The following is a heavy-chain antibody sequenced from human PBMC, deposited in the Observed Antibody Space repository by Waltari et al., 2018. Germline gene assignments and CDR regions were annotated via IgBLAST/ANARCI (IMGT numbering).Heavy chain of an antibody. Sequence: QVQLVQSGTEMKKPGASVRVSCEASGSIFNNYYFHWVRQAPGQGLEWMAIISPGGDRTTYAKKFRGRLTMTRDTSMSTVYMDLSSLTSEDTAMYYCTGSSRLGTYNFDYWGQGTLVTVSS. D-gene: IGHD1-26*01. V-gene: IGHV1-46*02. CDR2: ISPGGDRT. J-gene: IGHJ4*02. CDR3: TGSSRLGTYNFDY. CDR1: GSIFNNYY.